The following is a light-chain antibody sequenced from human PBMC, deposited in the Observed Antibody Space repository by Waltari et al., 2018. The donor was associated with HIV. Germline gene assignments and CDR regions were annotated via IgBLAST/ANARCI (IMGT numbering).Light chain of an antibody. CDR2: AAS. V-gene: IGKV1-6*01. J-gene: IGKJ3*01. CDR3: LQDGSFPLT. CDR1: QGIGND. Sequence: AIKMTQSPSSLSASVGDRVTITCRASQGIGNDLGWYQQKSGRAPKVLIYAASTLQSGVPSRFSGSRSGTDFTLTISSLQPEDSATYYCLQDGSFPLTFGPGTKVDV.